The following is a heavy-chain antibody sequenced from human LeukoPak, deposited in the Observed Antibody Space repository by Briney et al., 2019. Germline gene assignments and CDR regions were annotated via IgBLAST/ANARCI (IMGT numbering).Heavy chain of an antibody. D-gene: IGHD3-22*01. CDR1: GYSFTSYW. CDR3: ARRPYYYDSSGQTGFDY. J-gene: IGHJ4*02. V-gene: IGHV5-51*01. Sequence: GESLKISCKGSGYSFTSYWIGWVRQMPGKGLEWMGIIYPGDSDTRYSPSFQGQVTISADKSISTAYLQWSSLKASDTAMYYCARRPYYYDSSGQTGFDYWGPGTLVTVSS. CDR2: IYPGDSDT.